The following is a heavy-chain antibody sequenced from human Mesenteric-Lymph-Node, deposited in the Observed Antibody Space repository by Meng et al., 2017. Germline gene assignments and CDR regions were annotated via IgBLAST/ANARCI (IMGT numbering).Heavy chain of an antibody. CDR3: ASYNGSGSYHK. J-gene: IGHJ4*02. CDR1: GFPFNFYA. V-gene: IGHV3-23*01. D-gene: IGHD3-10*01. CDR2: ISGSGGST. Sequence: GGSLRLSCAASGFPFNFYAMSWVRQAPGKGLEWVSAISGSGGSTYYADSVKGRFTISRDNSKNTLYLQMNSLRAEDTAVYYCASYNGSGSYHKWGQGTLVTVSS.